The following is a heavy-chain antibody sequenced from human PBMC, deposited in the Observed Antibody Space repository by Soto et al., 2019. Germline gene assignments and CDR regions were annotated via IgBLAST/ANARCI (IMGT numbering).Heavy chain of an antibody. CDR1: CGSISRGPYF. CDR3: ARQWGATFDS. V-gene: IGHV4-39*01. J-gene: IGHJ4*02. CDR2: FRYSDNT. D-gene: IGHD3-16*01. Sequence: PSETLSLTCTGSCGSISRGPYFWGWIRQTPGEGLEWIGTFRYSDNTYYNPSLESRVTIYVDTSKNDFSLRLSSVTAADTALYYCARQWGATFDSWGQGTLVTVSA.